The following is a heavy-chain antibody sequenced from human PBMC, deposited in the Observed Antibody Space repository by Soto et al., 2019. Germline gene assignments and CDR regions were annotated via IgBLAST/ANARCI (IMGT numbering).Heavy chain of an antibody. J-gene: IGHJ4*02. CDR2: INGDGTDT. V-gene: IGHV3-74*03. CDR3: AREVGRGSGSYYLDY. D-gene: IGHD3-16*01. CDR1: GFTFSMYW. Sequence: EVQLVESGGGLVQPGGSLRLSCAASGFTFSMYWMHWVRQAPGKGLLWVSRINGDGTDTTYADSMKGRFTISRDNAKNTVYLQMNGLRAEDTAVYYCAREVGRGSGSYYLDYWGQETLVTVSS.